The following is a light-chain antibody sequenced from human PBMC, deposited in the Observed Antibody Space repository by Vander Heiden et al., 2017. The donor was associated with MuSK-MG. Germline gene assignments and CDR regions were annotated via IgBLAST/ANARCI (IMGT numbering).Light chain of an antibody. CDR2: GNS. V-gene: IGLV1-40*01. Sequence: QSVLTQPPSVSGAPAQTVTISCTGSSSNSGAGYDVHWYQQLPGTAPKLLIYGNSKRPSGVPDRFSGSKSGTSASLAITGLQAEDEADYYCQSYDSSLSGAVFGGGTKLTVL. CDR3: QSYDSSLSGAV. CDR1: SSNSGAGYD. J-gene: IGLJ2*01.